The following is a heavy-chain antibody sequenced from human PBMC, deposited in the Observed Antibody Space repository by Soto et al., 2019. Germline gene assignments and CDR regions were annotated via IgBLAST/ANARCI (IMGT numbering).Heavy chain of an antibody. Sequence: PSETLSLTCAVSGGSISSGGYSWSWIRQPPGKGLEWIGYIYHSGSTYYNPSLKSRVTISVDRSKNQFSLKLSSVTAADTAVYYCARVLSSTSYKRFWFDPWGQRTPVTASS. J-gene: IGHJ5*02. CDR1: GGSISSGGYS. D-gene: IGHD2-2*01. CDR3: ARVLSSTSYKRFWFDP. V-gene: IGHV4-30-2*01. CDR2: IYHSGST.